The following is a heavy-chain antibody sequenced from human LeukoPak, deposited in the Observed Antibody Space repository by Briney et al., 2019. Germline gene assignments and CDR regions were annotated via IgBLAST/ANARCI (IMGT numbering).Heavy chain of an antibody. D-gene: IGHD4-23*01. V-gene: IGHV1-58*01. Sequence: SVKVSTKASGFTFTSSAVQWVRQARGQRLEWIGWIVVGSGNTNYAQKFQERVTITRDMSTSTAYMELSSLRSEDTAVYYCAADRSDYGGSYDFDYWGQGTLVTVSS. CDR1: GFTFTSSA. CDR3: AADRSDYGGSYDFDY. J-gene: IGHJ4*02. CDR2: IVVGSGNT.